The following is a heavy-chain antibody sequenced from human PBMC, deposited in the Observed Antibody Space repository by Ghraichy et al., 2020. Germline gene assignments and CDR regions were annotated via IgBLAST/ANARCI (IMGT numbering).Heavy chain of an antibody. V-gene: IGHV3-23*01. CDR3: AKGRDGYKGYYGMDV. D-gene: IGHD5-24*01. Sequence: GGSLRLSCAASGFTFSSYAMSWVRQAPGKGLEWVSAISGSGGSTYYADSVKGRFTISRDNSKNTLYLQMNSLRAEDTAVYYCAKGRDGYKGYYGMDVWGQGTTVTVSS. CDR1: GFTFSSYA. CDR2: ISGSGGST. J-gene: IGHJ6*02.